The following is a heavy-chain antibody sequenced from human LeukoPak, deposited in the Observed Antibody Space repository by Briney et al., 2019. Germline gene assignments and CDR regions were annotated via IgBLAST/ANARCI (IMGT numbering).Heavy chain of an antibody. J-gene: IGHJ3*02. Sequence: GGSLRLSCVASAFSFTTHYMSWVRQAPGKGLEWVAIINPDGSEKSYVDSVKGRFTISRDNSDNLLHLNMNNLRAEDTALYYCARDPAYGALDIWGQGTVVTVSS. CDR2: INPDGSEK. D-gene: IGHD2-21*01. CDR1: AFSFTTHY. V-gene: IGHV3-7*01. CDR3: ARDPAYGALDI.